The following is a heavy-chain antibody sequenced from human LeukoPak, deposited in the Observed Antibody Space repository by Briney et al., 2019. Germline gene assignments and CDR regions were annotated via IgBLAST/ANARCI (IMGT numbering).Heavy chain of an antibody. D-gene: IGHD1-26*01. J-gene: IGHJ4*02. CDR1: GFTFSSYA. Sequence: GGSLRLSCAASGFTFSSYAMHWVRQAPGKGLEWVAVISYDGSNKYYADSVKGRFTISRDNSKNTLYLQMNSLRAEDTAVYYCAKDPSAWELLPVDYWGQGTLVTVSS. CDR3: AKDPSAWELLPVDY. CDR2: ISYDGSNK. V-gene: IGHV3-30*04.